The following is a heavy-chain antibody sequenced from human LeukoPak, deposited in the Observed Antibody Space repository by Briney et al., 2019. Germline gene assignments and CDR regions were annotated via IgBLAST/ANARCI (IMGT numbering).Heavy chain of an antibody. CDR3: ARERLLWFGELSSYFDY. CDR1: GFTFSSYA. D-gene: IGHD3-10*01. V-gene: IGHV3-53*01. CDR2: IYSGGST. J-gene: IGHJ4*02. Sequence: GGSLRLSCAASGFTFSSYAMHWVRQAPGKGLEWVSVIYSGGSTYYADSAKGRFTISRDNSKNTLYLQMNSLRAEDTAVYYCARERLLWFGELSSYFDYWGQGTLVTVSS.